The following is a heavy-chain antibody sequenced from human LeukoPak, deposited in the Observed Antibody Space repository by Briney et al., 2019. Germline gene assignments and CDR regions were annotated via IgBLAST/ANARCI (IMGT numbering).Heavy chain of an antibody. CDR1: GYTFTSYD. J-gene: IGHJ5*02. D-gene: IGHD3-3*01. CDR2: INPNSGGT. Sequence: ASVKVSCKASGYTFTSYDINWVRQAPGQGLEWMGWINPNSGGTNYAQKFQGRVTMTRDTSISTAYMELSRLRSDDTAVYYCARDPITIFGVVPYNWFDPWGQGTLVTVSS. CDR3: ARDPITIFGVVPYNWFDP. V-gene: IGHV1-2*02.